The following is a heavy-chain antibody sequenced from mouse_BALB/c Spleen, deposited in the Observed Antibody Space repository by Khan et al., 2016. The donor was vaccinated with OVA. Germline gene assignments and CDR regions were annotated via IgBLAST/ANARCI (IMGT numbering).Heavy chain of an antibody. CDR1: GYSITSDYA. CDR2: ISYSGNT. J-gene: IGHJ2*01. CDR3: ARVYGGDFDY. V-gene: IGHV3-2*02. D-gene: IGHD1-1*01. Sequence: QLEESGPGLVKPSQSLPLTCTVTGYSITSDYAWNWIRQFPGNKLEWMGFISYSGNTNYNPSLKSRISITRDTSKNQFFLQLNSVTTEDTARYYCARVYGGDFDYWGQGTTLTVSS.